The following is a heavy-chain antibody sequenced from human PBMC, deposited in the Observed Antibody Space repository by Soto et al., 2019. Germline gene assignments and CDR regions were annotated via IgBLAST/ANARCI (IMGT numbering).Heavy chain of an antibody. D-gene: IGHD3-9*01. V-gene: IGHV1-69*01. CDR1: GGTFSSYA. Sequence: QVQLVQSGAEVKKPGSSVKVSCKASGGTFSSYAISWVRQAPGQGLEWMGGIIPIFGTANYAQKFQGRVTNTADESTSTAYMDLSSLRSEDTAVYYCASFADRPILAGGSDYWGQGTLVTVSS. CDR2: IIPIFGTA. CDR3: ASFADRPILAGGSDY. J-gene: IGHJ4*02.